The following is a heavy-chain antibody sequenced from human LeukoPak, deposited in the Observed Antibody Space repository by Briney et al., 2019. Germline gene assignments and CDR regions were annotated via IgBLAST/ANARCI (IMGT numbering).Heavy chain of an antibody. V-gene: IGHV1-2*02. J-gene: IGHJ6*03. CDR3: ARGVAGVYFYYYMDV. CDR1: GYTFTGYY. CDR2: INPNSGGT. D-gene: IGHD1-14*01. Sequence: ASVKVSCKASGYTFTGYYMHWVRQAPGQGLEWMGWINPNSGGTNYAQKFQGRVTMTRDTSISAAYMELSSLRSDDTAVYYCARGVAGVYFYYYMDVWGKGTTLTVSS.